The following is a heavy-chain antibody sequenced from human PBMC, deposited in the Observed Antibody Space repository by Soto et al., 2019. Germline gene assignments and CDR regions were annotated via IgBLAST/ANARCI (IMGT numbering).Heavy chain of an antibody. D-gene: IGHD2-8*01. CDR3: AKDMVNANSVWDPFDI. CDR1: GFTFRNFA. Sequence: EVQLLESGGALLHPGGSLRLSCAASGFTFRNFAMTWVRQAPGRGLEWFSTIGRVGGDTYYADSVKGRFTISRDDSKNTLSLQMNSLRAEDTAIYFCAKDMVNANSVWDPFDIWGQGTMVTVSS. J-gene: IGHJ3*02. CDR2: IGRVGGDT. V-gene: IGHV3-23*01.